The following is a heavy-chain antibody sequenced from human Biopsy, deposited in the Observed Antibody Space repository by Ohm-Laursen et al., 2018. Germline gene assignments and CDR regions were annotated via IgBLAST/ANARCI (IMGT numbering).Heavy chain of an antibody. CDR1: GFTFSNSG. J-gene: IGHJ6*02. Sequence: SLRLSCTASGFTFSNSGMHWVRQAPGKGLEWVAAISYDGSKTDYGDSVKGRLNISRDNSKNTLDLQMSSLRVEDTAVYFCAKDKGTFHFYYYGMDVWGQGTTVTVSS. D-gene: IGHD2/OR15-2a*01. V-gene: IGHV3-30*18. CDR2: ISYDGSKT. CDR3: AKDKGTFHFYYYGMDV.